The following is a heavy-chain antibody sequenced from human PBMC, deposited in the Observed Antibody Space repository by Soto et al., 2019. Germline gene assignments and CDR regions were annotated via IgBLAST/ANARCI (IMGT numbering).Heavy chain of an antibody. D-gene: IGHD4-4*01. CDR3: ARDIEASKSRGYYFDY. V-gene: IGHV3-21*01. J-gene: IGHJ4*02. CDR2: ISSSSSYI. CDR1: GFTFSSYS. Sequence: EVQLVESGGGLVKPGGSLRLSCAASGFTFSSYSMNWVRQAPGQGLEWVSSISSSSSYIYYADSVKGRFTISRDNAKNSLYLQMNSLRAEDTAVYYCARDIEASKSRGYYFDYWGQGTLVTVSS.